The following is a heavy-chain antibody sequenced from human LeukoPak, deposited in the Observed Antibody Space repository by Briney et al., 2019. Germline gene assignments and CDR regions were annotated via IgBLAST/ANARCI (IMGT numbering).Heavy chain of an antibody. Sequence: ASVKVSCKASGYTFSTYGISWVRQAPGQGLEWMGWISTSNGDTKYAQKLQGRVTMTTDTSTSTAYMELRNLRSDDTAVYYCARTYSSSPMGDYWGQGTLVTVSS. D-gene: IGHD6-6*01. CDR1: GYTFSTYG. CDR3: ARTYSSSPMGDY. V-gene: IGHV1-18*01. CDR2: ISTSNGDT. J-gene: IGHJ4*02.